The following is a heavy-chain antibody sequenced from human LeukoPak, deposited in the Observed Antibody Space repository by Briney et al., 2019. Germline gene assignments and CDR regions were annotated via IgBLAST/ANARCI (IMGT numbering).Heavy chain of an antibody. CDR1: GYPLTEYS. D-gene: IGHD3-10*01. CDR3: ATDFSMVRGVNWFDP. Sequence: ASVKVSCKVSGYPLTEYSMHWVRQAPGKGLEWMGGFDPEDGETIYAQKFQGRVTMTEDTSTDTAYMELSSLRSEDTAVYYCATDFSMVRGVNWFDPWGQGTLVTVSS. J-gene: IGHJ5*02. CDR2: FDPEDGET. V-gene: IGHV1-24*01.